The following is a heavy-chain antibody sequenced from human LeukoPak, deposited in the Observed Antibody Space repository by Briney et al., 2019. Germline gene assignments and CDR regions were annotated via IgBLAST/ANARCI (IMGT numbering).Heavy chain of an antibody. V-gene: IGHV3-23*01. J-gene: IGHJ4*02. CDR3: AKDRGYSYGYPYFDS. CDR1: GFTFSSYA. Sequence: GGSLRLSCAASGFTFSSYAMSWVRQAPGKGLEWVSAITGSGGSIYYVDSVGGRFTISRDNSQSTLYLQMNSLRAEDTAVYFCAKDRGYSYGYPYFDSWGQGTLVTVSS. CDR2: ITGSGGSI. D-gene: IGHD5-18*01.